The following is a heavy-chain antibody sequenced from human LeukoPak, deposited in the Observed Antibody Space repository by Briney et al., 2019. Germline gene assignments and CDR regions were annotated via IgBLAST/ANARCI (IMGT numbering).Heavy chain of an antibody. CDR1: GGSISSSNW. J-gene: IGHJ6*03. D-gene: IGHD3-3*01. CDR2: IYHSGST. V-gene: IGHV4-4*02. CDR3: ARVGFWSGYISRPHYYMDV. Sequence: SETLSLTCVVSGGSISSSNWWSWVRQPPEKGLEWIGEIYHSGSTNYNPSLKSRVTISVDKSKNQFSLKLSSVTAADTAVYYCARVGFWSGYISRPHYYMDVWGKGTTVTVSS.